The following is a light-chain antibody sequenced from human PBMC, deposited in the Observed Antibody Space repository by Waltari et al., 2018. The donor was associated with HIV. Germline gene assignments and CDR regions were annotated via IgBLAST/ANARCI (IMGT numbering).Light chain of an antibody. CDR2: SAS. Sequence: VQKTQSPSSVSASVGDSVTITCRASQGIGTYLAWYQQKPGKAPKLLISSASTLESGVPSRFSGSGSGTDFTLTINSLQPEDFTTYYCQQANSFPFTFGPGTKVDIK. V-gene: IGKV1-12*02. J-gene: IGKJ3*01. CDR1: QGIGTY. CDR3: QQANSFPFT.